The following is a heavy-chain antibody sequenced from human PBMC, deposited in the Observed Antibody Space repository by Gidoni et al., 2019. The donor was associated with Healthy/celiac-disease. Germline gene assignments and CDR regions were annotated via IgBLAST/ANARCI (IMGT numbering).Heavy chain of an antibody. CDR1: GYTFTSYY. J-gene: IGHJ6*02. Sequence: QVQLVQSGAEVKKPGASVKGSCKAAGYTFTSYYMHWVRQAPGQGLEWMGIINPSGGSTSYAQKFQGRVTMTRDTSTSTVYMELSSLRSEDTAVYYCARAYYYDTSGYYYGYYYGMDVWGQGTTVTVSS. D-gene: IGHD3-22*01. V-gene: IGHV1-46*01. CDR2: INPSGGST. CDR3: ARAYYYDTSGYYYGYYYGMDV.